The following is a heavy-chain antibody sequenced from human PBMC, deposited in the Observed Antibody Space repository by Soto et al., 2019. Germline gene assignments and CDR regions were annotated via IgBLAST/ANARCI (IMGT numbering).Heavy chain of an antibody. CDR3: ARLIGGAARLIYGMDV. CDR2: IYPGDSDT. V-gene: IGHV5-51*01. Sequence: LTISSKGSGYSFTSYWICWVRQMPGKGLEWMGIIYPGDSDTRYSPSFQGLVTSSADKSISTAYLQWSRLKAADTAMYYCARLIGGAARLIYGMDVWGQGTTVTVSS. D-gene: IGHD6-6*01. J-gene: IGHJ6*02. CDR1: GYSFTSYW.